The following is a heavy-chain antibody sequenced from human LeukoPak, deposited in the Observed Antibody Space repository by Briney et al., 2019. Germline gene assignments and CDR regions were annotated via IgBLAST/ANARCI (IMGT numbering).Heavy chain of an antibody. CDR2: IYSGGST. CDR1: GFTVSSNY. CDR3: ARDSDTDQRWFGELRGPLDY. Sequence: PGGSLRLSCAASGFTVSSNYMSWVRQAPGKGLEWVSVIYSGGSTYYADPVKGRFTISRDNSKNTLYLQMNSLRAEDTAVYYCARDSDTDQRWFGELRGPLDYWGQGTLVTVSS. D-gene: IGHD3-10*01. J-gene: IGHJ4*02. V-gene: IGHV3-53*01.